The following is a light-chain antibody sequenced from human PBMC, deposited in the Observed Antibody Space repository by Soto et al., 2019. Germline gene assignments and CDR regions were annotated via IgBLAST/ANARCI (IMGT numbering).Light chain of an antibody. CDR2: AXS. CDR1: QGISSY. J-gene: IGKJ5*01. V-gene: IGKV1-9*01. CDR3: QLSQQRSSWPPIA. Sequence: DIQLTQSPSFLSASVGDRFTITCRASQGISSYLAWYQQKPGKAHKLLXYAXSTLQSGVPSRFSGSGSGTEFTLTISSLQPEDFAVYYCQLSQQRSSWPPIAFGQGTRLEIK.